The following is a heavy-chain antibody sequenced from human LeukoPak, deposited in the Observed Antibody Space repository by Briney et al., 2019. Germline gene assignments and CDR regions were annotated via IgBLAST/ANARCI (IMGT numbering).Heavy chain of an antibody. Sequence: GGSLRLSCAASGFTISNTYMSWVRQAPGKGLEWVSVIYDGVTAHYVDSVKGRFTISRDSSKNTLHLQMDNLRAEDTAVYYCARDVNYDNTYWGQGTLVTVSS. J-gene: IGHJ4*02. CDR3: ARDVNYDNTY. V-gene: IGHV3-66*01. D-gene: IGHD1-7*01. CDR2: IYDGVTA. CDR1: GFTISNTY.